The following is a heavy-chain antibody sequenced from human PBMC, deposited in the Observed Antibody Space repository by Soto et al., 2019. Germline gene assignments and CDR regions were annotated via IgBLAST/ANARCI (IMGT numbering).Heavy chain of an antibody. D-gene: IGHD2-2*01. Sequence: QVQLVESGGGVVQPGRSLRLSCAASGFTFSSYGMHWVRQAPGKGLEWVAVIWYDGSNKYYADSVKGRFTISRDNSKNTLYLQMNSLRAEDTAVYYCARDCGTSCYVDYYYYGMDVWGQGTTVTVSS. CDR2: IWYDGSNK. V-gene: IGHV3-33*01. J-gene: IGHJ6*02. CDR1: GFTFSSYG. CDR3: ARDCGTSCYVDYYYYGMDV.